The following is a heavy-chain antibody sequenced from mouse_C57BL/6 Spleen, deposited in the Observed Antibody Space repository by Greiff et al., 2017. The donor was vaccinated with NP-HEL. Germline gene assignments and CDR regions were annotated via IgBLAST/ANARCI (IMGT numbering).Heavy chain of an antibody. CDR2: INPGSGGT. J-gene: IGHJ3*01. Sequence: VQLQESGAELVRPGTSVKVSCKASGYAFTNYLIEWVKQRPGQGLEWIGVINPGSGGTNYNEKFKGKATLTAYKSSSTAYMQLSSLTSEDSAVYFCARVDSSGYLYWGQGTLVTVSA. CDR3: ARVDSSGYLY. V-gene: IGHV1-54*01. D-gene: IGHD3-2*02. CDR1: GYAFTNYL.